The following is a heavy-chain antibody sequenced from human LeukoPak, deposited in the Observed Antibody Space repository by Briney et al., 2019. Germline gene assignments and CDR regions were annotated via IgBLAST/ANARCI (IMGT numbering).Heavy chain of an antibody. J-gene: IGHJ4*02. Sequence: GGSLRLSCAASGFTFSSYWMSWVRQAPGKGLEWVANIKQDGSEKYYVDSVKGRFTISRDNAKNSLYLQMNSLRAEDTAVYYCAKASYYYDSSGYYYGWYDYWGQGTLVTVSS. CDR2: IKQDGSEK. D-gene: IGHD3-22*01. CDR1: GFTFSSYW. V-gene: IGHV3-7*03. CDR3: AKASYYYDSSGYYYGWYDY.